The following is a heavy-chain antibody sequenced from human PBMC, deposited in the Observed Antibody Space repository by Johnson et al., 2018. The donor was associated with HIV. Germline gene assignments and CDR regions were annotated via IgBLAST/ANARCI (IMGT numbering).Heavy chain of an antibody. CDR3: ARDYREANAFDI. CDR1: GFTFSNFA. Sequence: VQLVESGGGVVQPGRSLRLSCAASGFTFSNFALHWVRQAPGKGLEWVAIISYDGNNKYYADSVKGRFTISRDNSKNTLYMQMNSLKPEDTAVYYCARDYREANAFDIWGQGTMVTVSS. V-gene: IGHV3-30-3*01. CDR2: ISYDGNNK. D-gene: IGHD1-26*01. J-gene: IGHJ3*02.